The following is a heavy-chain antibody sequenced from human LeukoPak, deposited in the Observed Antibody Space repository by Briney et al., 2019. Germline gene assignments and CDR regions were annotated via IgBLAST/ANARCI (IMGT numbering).Heavy chain of an antibody. Sequence: PGGSLRLSCAASGFTFGSCWMNWVRQTPGKGLEWVANINQDGSQKFYVDSVKGRFTISRDSSKNTLYLQMNTLRADDTAVYYCARGGGAATLFGYFDYWGQGTLVTVSS. CDR1: GFTFGSCW. CDR2: INQDGSQK. V-gene: IGHV3-7*03. D-gene: IGHD2-15*01. J-gene: IGHJ4*02. CDR3: ARGGGAATLFGYFDY.